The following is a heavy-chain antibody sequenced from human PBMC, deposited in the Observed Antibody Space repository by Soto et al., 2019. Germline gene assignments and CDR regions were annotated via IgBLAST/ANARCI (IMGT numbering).Heavy chain of an antibody. CDR2: IIPIFGTA. CDR3: ANNPEKYYYGMDV. J-gene: IGHJ6*02. CDR1: GGTFSSYA. Sequence: QVQLVQSGAEVKKPGSSVKVSCKASGGTFSSYAISWVRQAPGQGLEWMGGIIPIFGTADYAQKFQGRVTSTADESKSTAYVELSRLRSEDTAVYYCANNPEKYYYGMDVWGQGTTVTVSS. D-gene: IGHD1-1*01. V-gene: IGHV1-69*12.